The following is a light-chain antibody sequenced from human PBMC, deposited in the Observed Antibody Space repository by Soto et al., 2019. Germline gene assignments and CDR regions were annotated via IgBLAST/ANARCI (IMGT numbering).Light chain of an antibody. CDR1: QSIDTA. Sequence: IQLTQSPSSLSASVGDRVTITCRASQSIDTALAWYQQQPGKAPNLLIYRASNLENGVPSRFSGSGSGTEFTLTISSLQPDDFATYYCQQYGFFLTFGQGTKVDI. CDR3: QQYGFFLT. V-gene: IGKV1-5*03. J-gene: IGKJ2*01. CDR2: RAS.